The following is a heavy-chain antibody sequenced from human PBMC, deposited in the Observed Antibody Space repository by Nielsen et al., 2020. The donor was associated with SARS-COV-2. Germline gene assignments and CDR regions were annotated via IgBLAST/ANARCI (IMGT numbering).Heavy chain of an antibody. V-gene: IGHV3-74*01. Sequence: GESLKISCAASGFTFSRHWMHWVRQAPGKGLVWVSRINSDGSSTSYADSVKGRFTISRDNAKNTLYLQMNSLRAEDTAVYYCARGSGSYYFDYWGQGTLVTVSS. CDR3: ARGSGSYYFDY. D-gene: IGHD1-26*01. CDR2: INSDGSST. CDR1: GFTFSRHW. J-gene: IGHJ4*02.